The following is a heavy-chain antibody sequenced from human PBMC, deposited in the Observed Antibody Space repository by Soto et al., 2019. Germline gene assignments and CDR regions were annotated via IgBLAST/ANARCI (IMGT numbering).Heavy chain of an antibody. CDR1: SGRLSGSY. V-gene: IGHV4-34*01. CDR3: ARGRGRGYTGYVIGVYYYYVMHA. D-gene: IGHD5-12*01. J-gene: IGHJ6*02. Sequence: EDLSLTGDDKSGRLSGSYWGWIRQLPGRVLERIGEINHSGSTNYNPSLKSRVTISVDTSKNQFSLNLSSVTAADTAVYYCARGRGRGYTGYVIGVYYYYVMHAWSQGTTAPASS. CDR2: INHSGST.